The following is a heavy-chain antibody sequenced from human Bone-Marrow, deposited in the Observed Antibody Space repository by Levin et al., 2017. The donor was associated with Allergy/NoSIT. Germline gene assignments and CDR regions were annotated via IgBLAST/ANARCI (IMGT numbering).Heavy chain of an antibody. CDR1: GGSFSNSA. V-gene: IGHV1-69*01. CDR2: IIPFLNTA. CDR3: ARGPPTGSGMDV. Sequence: KISCKASGGSFSNSAINWVRQAPGQGLEWMGGIIPFLNTANYAENFQGRVTITADESTTTHYMEVSSLRSEDTAIYFCARGPPTGSGMDVWGQGTTVTVSS. J-gene: IGHJ6*02.